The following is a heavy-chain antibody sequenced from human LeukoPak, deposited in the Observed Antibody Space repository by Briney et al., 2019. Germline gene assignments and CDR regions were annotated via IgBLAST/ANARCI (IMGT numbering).Heavy chain of an antibody. Sequence: SVKVSCKASGGTFSSQAISWVRQAPGQGLEWMGGIIPIFGTANYAQKFQGRVTITADESTSTAYMELSSLRSKDTAVYYCARGRQRYYDSSGYQNWFDPWGQGTLVTVSS. CDR1: GGTFSSQA. J-gene: IGHJ5*02. CDR2: IIPIFGTA. V-gene: IGHV1-69*13. CDR3: ARGRQRYYDSSGYQNWFDP. D-gene: IGHD3-22*01.